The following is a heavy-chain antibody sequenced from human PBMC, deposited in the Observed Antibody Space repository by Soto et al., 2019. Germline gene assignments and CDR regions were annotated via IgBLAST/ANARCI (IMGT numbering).Heavy chain of an antibody. J-gene: IGHJ4*02. CDR2: IYPGDSET. V-gene: IGHV5-51*01. CDR3: ARHPYYYGSGSYYGSFCDY. CDR1: GYSFTSYW. Sequence: GESLKISCKGSGYSFTSYWIAWVRQMPGKGLEWMGVIYPGDSETRYSPSFQGQVTFSADKSIGTAYLQWSSLKASDTAMYYCARHPYYYGSGSYYGSFCDYWGQGTLVTVSS. D-gene: IGHD3-10*01.